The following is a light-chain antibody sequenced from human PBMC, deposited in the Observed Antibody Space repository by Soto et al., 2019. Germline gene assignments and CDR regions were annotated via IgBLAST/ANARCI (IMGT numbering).Light chain of an antibody. CDR3: QQYYNYLFT. CDR2: DAS. Sequence: DIHMTQSPSTLSASVGDRVTITCRASQSISSWLAWYQQKPGKAPKLLIYDASSLESGVPSRFSGSESGTEFTLTISSLQPDDFATYYCQQYYNYLFTFGQGTKLEIK. J-gene: IGKJ2*01. V-gene: IGKV1-5*01. CDR1: QSISSW.